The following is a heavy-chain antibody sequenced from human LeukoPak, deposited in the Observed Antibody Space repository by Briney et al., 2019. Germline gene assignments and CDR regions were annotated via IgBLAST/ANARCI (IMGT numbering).Heavy chain of an antibody. V-gene: IGHV1-2*02. CDR3: ARYYSSTSCPIDY. CDR2: INPNSGGT. CDR1: GYTFAGYY. Sequence: ASVKVSCKASGYTFAGYYMHWVRQAPGQGLEWMGWINPNSGGTNYAQKFQGRVTMTRDTSISTAYMELSRLRSDDTAVYYCARYYSSTSCPIDYWGQGTLVTVSS. J-gene: IGHJ4*02. D-gene: IGHD2-2*01.